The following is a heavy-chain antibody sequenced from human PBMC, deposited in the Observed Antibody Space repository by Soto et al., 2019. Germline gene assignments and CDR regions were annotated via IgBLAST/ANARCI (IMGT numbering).Heavy chain of an antibody. CDR3: ARGLDYYDSSGYYFDY. D-gene: IGHD3-22*01. Sequence: ASVKVSCKASGYTFISYGISWVRQAPGQGLEWMGWVSAYNGNTNYAQKLQGRVTMTTDTSTSTAYMELRSLRSDDTAVYYWARGLDYYDSSGYYFDYWGQGTLVTVSS. CDR1: GYTFISYG. V-gene: IGHV1-18*01. CDR2: VSAYNGNT. J-gene: IGHJ4*02.